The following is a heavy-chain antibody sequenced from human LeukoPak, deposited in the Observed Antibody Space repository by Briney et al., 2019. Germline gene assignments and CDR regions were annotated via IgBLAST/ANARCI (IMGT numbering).Heavy chain of an antibody. CDR2: IYPGDSDT. CDR3: ATHSGPHYYYYGMDV. Sequence: GESLKISCKASGYSFTNNWIGWVRQMPGKGLEWMGIIYPGDSDTRYSPSFQGQVTISAGKSISTAYLQWSSLKASDTAMYYCATHSGPHYYYYGMDVWGQGTTVTVSS. J-gene: IGHJ6*02. CDR1: GYSFTNNW. D-gene: IGHD3-10*01. V-gene: IGHV5-51*01.